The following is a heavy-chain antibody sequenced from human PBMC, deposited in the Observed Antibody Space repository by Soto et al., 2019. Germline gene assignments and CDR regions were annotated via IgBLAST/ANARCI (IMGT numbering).Heavy chain of an antibody. CDR3: ARDLGSSWTIDY. J-gene: IGHJ4*02. V-gene: IGHV3-21*01. CDR1: GFTFSSYS. Sequence: EVQLVESGGGLVKPGGSLRLSCAASGFTFSSYSMNWVRQAPGKGLEWVSSISSSSSYIYYADSVKGRFTISRDNAKNSLYLQMSSLRAEDTAVYYCARDLGSSWTIDYWGQGTLVTVSS. D-gene: IGHD6-13*01. CDR2: ISSSSSYI.